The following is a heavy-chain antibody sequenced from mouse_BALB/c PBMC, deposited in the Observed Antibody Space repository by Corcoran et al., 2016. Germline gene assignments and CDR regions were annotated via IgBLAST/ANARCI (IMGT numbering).Heavy chain of an antibody. CDR3: ARDDSGMDV. J-gene: IGHJ1*01. D-gene: IGHD2-10*02. Sequence: VQLVESGGGVVQPGRSLRLSCAASGFTFSSYGMHWVRQAPGKGLEWVAVIWYDGSNKYYADSVKGRFTISRDNSKNTLYLPMNSLRAEDTAVYYCARDDSGMDVWGQGTTVTVSS. CDR1: GFTFSSYG. V-gene: IGHV5-17*01. CDR2: IWYDGSNK.